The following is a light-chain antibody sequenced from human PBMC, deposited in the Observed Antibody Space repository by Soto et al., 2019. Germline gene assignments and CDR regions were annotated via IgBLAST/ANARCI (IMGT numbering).Light chain of an antibody. V-gene: IGKV3-11*01. J-gene: IGKJ5*01. CDR3: QQRSNWTIT. Sequence: EIVLTQSPATPSLSAGERATLSCRASQSVGSYLAWYQRKPGQAPMLLIYDASNRATGIPARFSGSGSGTDFTLTISSLEHEDFAIYDCQQRSNWTITFGQGTRLEIK. CDR2: DAS. CDR1: QSVGSY.